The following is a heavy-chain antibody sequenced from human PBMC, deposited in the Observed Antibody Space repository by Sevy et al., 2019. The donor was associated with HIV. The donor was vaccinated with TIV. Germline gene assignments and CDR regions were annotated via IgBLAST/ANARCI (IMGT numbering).Heavy chain of an antibody. J-gene: IGHJ4*02. CDR1: GFTFSSYA. CDR2: RSGSGGST. CDR3: AKRADATYYYDSSGYFGY. Sequence: GGSLRLSCAASGFTFSSYAMSWVRLAPGKGLEWVSARSGSGGSTDYADSVKGRFTISRDNSKNTLYLQMNSLRAEDTAVYYCAKRADATYYYDSSGYFGYWGQGTLVTVSS. V-gene: IGHV3-23*01. D-gene: IGHD3-22*01.